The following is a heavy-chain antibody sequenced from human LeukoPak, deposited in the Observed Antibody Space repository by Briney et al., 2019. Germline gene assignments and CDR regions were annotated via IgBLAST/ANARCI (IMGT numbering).Heavy chain of an antibody. Sequence: GWSLRLSCASSRFIFRPYGLHWVGQPPARGREGVAVISYDGCYKYYIDSVKGRFSISRDNSKSTLYLQMNSLRVQDTAVYYCVKDWGSEFASGSSYFDDWGQGTLVSVSS. V-gene: IGHV3-30*18. CDR2: ISYDGCYK. D-gene: IGHD3-10*01. CDR1: RFIFRPYG. CDR3: VKDWGSEFASGSSYFDD. J-gene: IGHJ4*02.